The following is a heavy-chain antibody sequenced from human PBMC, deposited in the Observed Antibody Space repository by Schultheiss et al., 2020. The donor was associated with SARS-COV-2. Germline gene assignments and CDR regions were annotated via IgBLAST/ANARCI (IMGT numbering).Heavy chain of an antibody. Sequence: GGSLRLSCAASGFTFDDYAMHWVRQAPGKGLEWVSAISGSGGSTYYADSVKGRFTISRDNSKNTLYLQMNSLRAEDTAVYYCARRHSSGWVYFDYWGQGTLVTVSS. V-gene: IGHV3-23*01. CDR2: ISGSGGST. J-gene: IGHJ4*02. D-gene: IGHD6-19*01. CDR3: ARRHSSGWVYFDY. CDR1: GFTFDDYA.